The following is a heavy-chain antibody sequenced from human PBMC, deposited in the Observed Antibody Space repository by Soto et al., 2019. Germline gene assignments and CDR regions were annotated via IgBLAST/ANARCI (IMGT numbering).Heavy chain of an antibody. D-gene: IGHD4-17*01. V-gene: IGHV3-23*01. CDR3: ANEIRPNDY. J-gene: IGHJ4*02. Sequence: EVQLLESGGGLVQPGGSLRLSCAASGLPFSSHAMSWVRQAPGKGLEWVSSISISGGNTYYADFVRGRFTISRDNSKNTLYLHMNSLTAEDTAIYYCANEIRPNDYWGQGTLVTVSS. CDR1: GLPFSSHA. CDR2: ISISGGNT.